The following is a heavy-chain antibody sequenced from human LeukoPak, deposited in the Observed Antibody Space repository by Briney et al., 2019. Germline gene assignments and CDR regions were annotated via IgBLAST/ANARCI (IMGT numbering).Heavy chain of an antibody. CDR2: IIPIFGTA. CDR3: ARDRTVTTPYYYYMDV. D-gene: IGHD4-17*01. CDR1: GGTFSSYA. Sequence: ASVKVSCKASGGTFSSYAISWVRQAPGQGLEWMGRIIPIFGTANYAQKFQGRVTITADKSTSTAYMELSSLRSEDTAVYYCARDRTVTTPYYYYMDVWGKGTTVTVSS. J-gene: IGHJ6*03. V-gene: IGHV1-69*06.